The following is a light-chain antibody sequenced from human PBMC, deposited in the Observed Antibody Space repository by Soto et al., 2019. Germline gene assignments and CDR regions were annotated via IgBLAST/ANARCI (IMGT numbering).Light chain of an antibody. CDR2: KAS. V-gene: IGKV1-5*03. CDR1: QGIRND. J-gene: IGKJ1*01. Sequence: IQMTQSPSSLSSSVGDRVTITCRASQGIRNDLGWFKQKPGKAPKLLSYKASTLKSGVPSRFSGSGSGTEFTLTISSLKPDDFETYYCQHYNSYSEAFGQGTKVDIK. CDR3: QHYNSYSEA.